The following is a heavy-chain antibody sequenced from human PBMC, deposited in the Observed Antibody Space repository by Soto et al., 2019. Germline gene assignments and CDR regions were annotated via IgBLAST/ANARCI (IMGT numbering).Heavy chain of an antibody. Sequence: GASVKVSCKASGYTSTSYAMHWVRQAPGQRLEWMGWINAGNGNTKYSQKFQGRVTITRDTSTSTVYMELSSLRSEDTAVYYCARVGVVAARGYYYYGMDVWGQGTTVTVSS. CDR2: INAGNGNT. CDR1: GYTSTSYA. V-gene: IGHV1-3*01. J-gene: IGHJ6*02. D-gene: IGHD2-15*01. CDR3: ARVGVVAARGYYYYGMDV.